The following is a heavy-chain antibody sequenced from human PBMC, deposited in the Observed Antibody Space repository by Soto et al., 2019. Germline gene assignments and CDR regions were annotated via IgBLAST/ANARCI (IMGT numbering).Heavy chain of an antibody. D-gene: IGHD3-9*01. Sequence: GGSLRLSCAASGFTVSSDYMSWVRQAPGKGLEWVSVIYSGVSTYYADSVKGRFTISRYNSKNTLYLQMNSLRAEDTAVYYCAREGAGYDILTGSRPYGMEGWGQETTVHASS. CDR3: AREGAGYDILTGSRPYGMEG. V-gene: IGHV3-53*01. CDR2: IYSGVST. CDR1: GFTVSSDY. J-gene: IGHJ6*02.